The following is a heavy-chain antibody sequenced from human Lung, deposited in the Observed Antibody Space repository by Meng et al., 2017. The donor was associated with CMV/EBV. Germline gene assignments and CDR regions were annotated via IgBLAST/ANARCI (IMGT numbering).Heavy chain of an antibody. D-gene: IGHD2-2*01. CDR1: GFSLSNARMG. Sequence: SXPXLVXPTETLTLTCTVSGFSLSNARMGVSWIRQPPGKALEWLAHIFSNDEKSYSTSLKSRLTISKDTSKSQVVLTMTNMDPVDTATYYCARIPAAIGGYYYGMDVWGQGTXVTVSS. CDR3: ARIPAAIGGYYYGMDV. CDR2: IFSNDEK. J-gene: IGHJ6*02. V-gene: IGHV2-26*01.